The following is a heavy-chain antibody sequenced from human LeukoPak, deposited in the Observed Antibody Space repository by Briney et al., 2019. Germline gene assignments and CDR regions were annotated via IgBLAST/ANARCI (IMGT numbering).Heavy chain of an antibody. CDR3: AREGSSHDAFDI. V-gene: IGHV3-23*01. CDR1: EFTFRSHV. Sequence: PGRSLRLSCAASEFTFRSHVMSWVRQAPGKGLEWVSAIVGSGSTTHYADSVKGRFTISRDNSNNALYLQMNSLRADDTALYYCAREGSSHDAFDIWGQGTMVTVFS. CDR2: IVGSGSTT. J-gene: IGHJ3*02. D-gene: IGHD3-10*01.